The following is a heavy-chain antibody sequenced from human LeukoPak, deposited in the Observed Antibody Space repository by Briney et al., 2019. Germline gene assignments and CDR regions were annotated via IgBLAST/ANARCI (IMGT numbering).Heavy chain of an antibody. Sequence: SETLSLTCSVSGDSVSRSDSYWDWIRQPPGKGLEWIGTIYYSGRTYYSPSLKSRVTMSVDPSNNQFSLNMRSVTAADTALYYCARRRYYDGSGYLEWGQGTLLSVSS. D-gene: IGHD3-22*01. CDR3: ARRRYYDGSGYLE. CDR1: GDSVSRSDSY. CDR2: IYYSGRT. J-gene: IGHJ1*01. V-gene: IGHV4-39*01.